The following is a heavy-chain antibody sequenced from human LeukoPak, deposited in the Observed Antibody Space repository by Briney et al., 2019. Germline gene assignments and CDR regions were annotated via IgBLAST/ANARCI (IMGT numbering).Heavy chain of an antibody. Sequence: PSETLSLTCTVSGGSISSYYWSWIRQPAGKGLEWIGRIYISGSTNYNPSLKSRVTMSVDTSKNQFSLKLSSVTAADTAVYYCAKVGQNYDILTYYFDYWGQGTLVTVSS. CDR3: AKVGQNYDILTYYFDY. V-gene: IGHV4-4*07. J-gene: IGHJ4*02. D-gene: IGHD3-9*01. CDR1: GGSISSYY. CDR2: IYISGST.